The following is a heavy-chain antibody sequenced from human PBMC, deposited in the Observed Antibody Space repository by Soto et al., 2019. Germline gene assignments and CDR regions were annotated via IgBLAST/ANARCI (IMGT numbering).Heavy chain of an antibody. V-gene: IGHV4-59*08. D-gene: IGHD3-16*01. CDR1: GGSISSYY. J-gene: IGHJ3*02. CDR3: ARRYGWAFDI. CDR2: IYYSGST. Sequence: SKTLSLTCTVSGGSISSYYGSWIRQPPGKGLECIGYIYYSGSTNYNPSLKSRVTISVDTSKNQFSLKLSSVTAADTAVYYCARRYGWAFDIWGQGTMVTVSS.